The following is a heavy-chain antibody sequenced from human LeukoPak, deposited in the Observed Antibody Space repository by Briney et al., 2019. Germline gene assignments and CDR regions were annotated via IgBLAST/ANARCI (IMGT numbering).Heavy chain of an antibody. CDR1: GVSISSYY. J-gene: IGHJ5*02. CDR2: IYTSGSA. V-gene: IGHV4-4*07. D-gene: IGHD2-15*01. Sequence: SETLSLTCNVSGVSISSYYWSWIRQPAGKGLEWIGRIYTSGSANYNPSLKSRVTMSVDTSKNQFSLRLSSVTAADTAVHYCARGAAQFDPWGQGTLVTVSS. CDR3: ARGAAQFDP.